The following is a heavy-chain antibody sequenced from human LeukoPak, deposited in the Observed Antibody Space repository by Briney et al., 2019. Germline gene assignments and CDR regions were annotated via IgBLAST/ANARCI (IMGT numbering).Heavy chain of an antibody. D-gene: IGHD5-18*01. V-gene: IGHV4-61*02. Sequence: SETLSLTCTVSGGSISSGVYYWTWLRQPAGTGLEWFGRMYSSGSTNYNPSLKSRVTISVNTSKNQFSLGLSSVTAADTAVYYCARSDGYGLVGIWGQGTMVTVSS. J-gene: IGHJ3*02. CDR3: ARSDGYGLVGI. CDR2: MYSSGST. CDR1: GGSISSGVYY.